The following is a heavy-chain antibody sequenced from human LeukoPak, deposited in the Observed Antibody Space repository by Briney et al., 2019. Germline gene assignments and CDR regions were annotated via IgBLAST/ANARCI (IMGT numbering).Heavy chain of an antibody. CDR2: ISYDGSNK. Sequence: GGSLRLSCAASGFTFSSYAMHWVRQAPGKGLEWVAVISYDGSNKYYADSVKGRFTISRGNSKNTLYLQMNSLRAEDTAVYYCARVPNYGSGSGFDPWGQGTLVTVSS. V-gene: IGHV3-30-3*01. CDR3: ARVPNYGSGSGFDP. CDR1: GFTFSSYA. D-gene: IGHD3-10*01. J-gene: IGHJ5*02.